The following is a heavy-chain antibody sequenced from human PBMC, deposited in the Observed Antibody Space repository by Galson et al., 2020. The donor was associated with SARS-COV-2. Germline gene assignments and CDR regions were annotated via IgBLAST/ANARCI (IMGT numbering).Heavy chain of an antibody. CDR1: GDSITNGDYY. V-gene: IGHV4-39*07. CDR3: ARDRGLTHYYGVGSYCPWY. D-gene: IGHD3-10*01. Sequence: SETLSLTCTVPGDSITNGDYYWGWIRQPPGKGLERIGSIHYNGNTYYNPSLKSRLATSVDTTRNQFSLRVTSVTAADTAVYYCARDRGLTHYYGVGSYCPWYWGQGALVTVSS. J-gene: IGHJ4*02. CDR2: IHYNGNT.